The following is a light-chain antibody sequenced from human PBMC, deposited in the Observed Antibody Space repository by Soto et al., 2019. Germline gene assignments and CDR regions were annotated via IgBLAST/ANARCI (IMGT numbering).Light chain of an antibody. J-gene: IGLJ3*02. Sequence: QSALTQPASVSGSPGQSITISCTGTSSDVGGYNYVSWYQQHPGKAPKLMIYEVSNRPSGVSNRFSGSKSGNTAALPISGLQAEDEADYYCTSYTTSSTHWVFGGGTKVTVL. V-gene: IGLV2-14*01. CDR3: TSYTTSSTHWV. CDR2: EVS. CDR1: SSDVGGYNY.